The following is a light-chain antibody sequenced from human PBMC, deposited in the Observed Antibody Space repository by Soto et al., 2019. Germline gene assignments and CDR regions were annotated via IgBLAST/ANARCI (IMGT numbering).Light chain of an antibody. V-gene: IGLV2-8*01. CDR3: SSYAGDTPYI. CDR2: EVN. Sequence: QSALTQPPSASGSPGQSVTISCTGTSSDVGGYDYVSWYQQLPGKAPKLVIYEVNKRPSGVPERFSASKSGNTASLTVSGLQAEDEADFYCSSYAGDTPYIFGTGTKVTVL. CDR1: SSDVGGYDY. J-gene: IGLJ1*01.